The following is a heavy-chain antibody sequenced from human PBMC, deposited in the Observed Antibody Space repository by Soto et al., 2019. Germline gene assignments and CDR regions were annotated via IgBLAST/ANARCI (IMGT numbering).Heavy chain of an antibody. V-gene: IGHV4-4*07. CDR2: IYTSGGT. CDR1: GGSMTSHY. J-gene: IGHJ6*02. Sequence: SETLSLTCSVSGGSMTSHYWSWIRQPAGKGLEWIGRIYTSGGTNYNPSLKSRVTMSRDTSKKQISLKLSSVTAADTAVYCCARGAVAGVDYGMDVWGQGTTVTVSS. CDR3: ARGAVAGVDYGMDV. D-gene: IGHD6-13*01.